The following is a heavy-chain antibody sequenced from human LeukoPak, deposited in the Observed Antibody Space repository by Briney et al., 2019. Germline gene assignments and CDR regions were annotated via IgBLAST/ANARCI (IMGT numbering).Heavy chain of an antibody. Sequence: SVKVSCKASGGTFSSYAISWVRQAPGQGLEWMGGIIPIFGTANYAQKFQGRVTITTVESTSTAYMELSSHRSDDTAVYYCAIRGCTNGVCYNAPAYYFYYMDVWGKGTTVTVSS. V-gene: IGHV1-69*05. CDR1: GGTFSSYA. D-gene: IGHD2-8*01. CDR3: AIRGCTNGVCYNAPAYYFYYMDV. J-gene: IGHJ6*03. CDR2: IIPIFGTA.